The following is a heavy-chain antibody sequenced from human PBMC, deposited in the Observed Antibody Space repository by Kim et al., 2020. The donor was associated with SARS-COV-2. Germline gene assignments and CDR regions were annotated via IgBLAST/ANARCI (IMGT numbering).Heavy chain of an antibody. J-gene: IGHJ4*02. Sequence: GGSLRLSCSASGFTFSSYPMHWVRQAPGKGLEYVSAISSNGDSTYYADSVKGRFTISRDNSKNTLYLQMSSLRAEDTAVYYCVKDRYSSSWYYFDYWGQGTLVTVSS. CDR2: ISSNGDST. CDR3: VKDRYSSSWYYFDY. V-gene: IGHV3-64D*09. CDR1: GFTFSSYP. D-gene: IGHD6-13*01.